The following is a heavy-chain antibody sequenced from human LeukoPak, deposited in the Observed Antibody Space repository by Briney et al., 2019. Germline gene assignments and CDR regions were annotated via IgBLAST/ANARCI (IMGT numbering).Heavy chain of an antibody. CDR3: AGAKDYGDYVFDY. V-gene: IGHV1-69*05. CDR1: GYTFTSYG. J-gene: IGHJ4*02. Sequence: GASVKVSCKASGYTFTSYGISWVRQAPGQGLEWMGRIIPIFGTANYAQKFQGRVTITTDESTSTAYMELSSLRSEDTAVYYCAGAKDYGDYVFDYWGQGTLVTVSS. D-gene: IGHD4-17*01. CDR2: IIPIFGTA.